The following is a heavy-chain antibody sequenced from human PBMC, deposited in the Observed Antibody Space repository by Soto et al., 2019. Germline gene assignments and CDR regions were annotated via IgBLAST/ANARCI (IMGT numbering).Heavy chain of an antibody. CDR1: GGSISSGDYY. J-gene: IGHJ5*02. V-gene: IGHV4-30-4*01. D-gene: IGHD2-2*01. CDR3: AREGRSTNWFDP. CDR2: IYYSGST. Sequence: SETLSLTCTVSGGSISSGDYYWSWIRQPPGKGLEWIGYIYYSGSTYYNPSLKSRVTISVDTSKNQFSLKLSSVTAADTAVYYCAREGRSTNWFDPWGQGTLVTVS.